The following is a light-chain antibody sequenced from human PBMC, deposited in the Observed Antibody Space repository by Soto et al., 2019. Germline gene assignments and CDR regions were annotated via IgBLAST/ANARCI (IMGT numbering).Light chain of an antibody. Sequence: QSVLTQPPSASGTPGQRVTISCSGSSSNIGSNTVNWYQQLPGTAPKLLIYSNNPRPSGVPDRFSGSKSGNSASLAISGLQSEDEADYSWDAWDDSLNGLVVFGGGTKLTV. CDR1: SSNIGSNT. CDR2: SNN. J-gene: IGLJ2*01. V-gene: IGLV1-44*01. CDR3: DAWDDSLNGLVV.